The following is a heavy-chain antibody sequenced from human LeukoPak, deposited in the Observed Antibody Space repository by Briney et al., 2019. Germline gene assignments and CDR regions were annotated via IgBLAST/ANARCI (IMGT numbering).Heavy chain of an antibody. J-gene: IGHJ4*02. Sequence: GGSLRLSCAASGFIVSTNYMSWVRQAPGKGLEWVSVIYSGGSTYYADSVKGRFTISRDNSKNMLYLQMSSLRAEDTAVYYCARGSAYSHWGQGTLVTVSS. V-gene: IGHV3-66*02. D-gene: IGHD3-22*01. CDR3: ARGSAYSH. CDR2: IYSGGST. CDR1: GFIVSTNY.